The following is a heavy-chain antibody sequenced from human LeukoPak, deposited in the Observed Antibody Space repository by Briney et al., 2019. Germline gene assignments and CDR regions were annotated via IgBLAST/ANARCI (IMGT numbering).Heavy chain of an antibody. Sequence: PSETLSLTCTVSGGSISSYYWSWIRQPPGKGLEWIGYIYYSGSTNYNPSLKSRVTISVDTSKNQFSLKLSSVTAADTAVYYCATTYYYDSSGYGYYFDYWGQGTLVTVSS. D-gene: IGHD3-22*01. CDR3: ATTYYYDSSGYGYYFDY. CDR1: GGSISSYY. CDR2: IYYSGST. J-gene: IGHJ4*02. V-gene: IGHV4-59*01.